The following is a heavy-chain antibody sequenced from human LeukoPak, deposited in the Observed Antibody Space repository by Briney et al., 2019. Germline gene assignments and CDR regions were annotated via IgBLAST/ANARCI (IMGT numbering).Heavy chain of an antibody. CDR2: ISYDGSNK. Sequence: GRSLRLSCAASGFTFSSYAMHWVRQAPGKGLEWVAVISYDGSNKYYADSVKGRFTISRDNSKNTLYLQMNSLRAEDTAVYYCAKGTAIVVDAFDIWGQGTMVTVSS. D-gene: IGHD1-26*01. J-gene: IGHJ3*02. CDR1: GFTFSSYA. CDR3: AKGTAIVVDAFDI. V-gene: IGHV3-30*04.